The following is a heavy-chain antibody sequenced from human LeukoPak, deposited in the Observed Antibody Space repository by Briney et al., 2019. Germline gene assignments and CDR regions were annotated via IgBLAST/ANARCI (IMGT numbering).Heavy chain of an antibody. CDR2: INPSGGST. Sequence: ASVKVSCKASGYTFTSYYMHWVRQAPGQGLEWMGIINPSGGSTSYAQKFQGRVTMTRDTSTSTVYMELSSLRSEDTAVYYCARDKPSGSGSYYSRSVRGYFDYWGQGTLVTISS. D-gene: IGHD3-10*01. V-gene: IGHV1-46*01. CDR3: ARDKPSGSGSYYSRSVRGYFDY. CDR1: GYTFTSYY. J-gene: IGHJ4*02.